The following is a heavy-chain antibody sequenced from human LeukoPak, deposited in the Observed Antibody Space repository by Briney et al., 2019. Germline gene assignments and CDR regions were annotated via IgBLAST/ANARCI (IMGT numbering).Heavy chain of an antibody. Sequence: SETLSLTCTVSGGSISSYYWSWLRQPPGKGLEWIGYIYYSGSTNYNPSLKSRVTISVDTSKNQFSLKLSSVTAADTAVYYCAPKVVGSPPFDYWGQGSLVTVSS. J-gene: IGHJ4*02. CDR2: IYYSGST. CDR3: APKVVGSPPFDY. V-gene: IGHV4-59*01. D-gene: IGHD3-10*01. CDR1: GGSISSYY.